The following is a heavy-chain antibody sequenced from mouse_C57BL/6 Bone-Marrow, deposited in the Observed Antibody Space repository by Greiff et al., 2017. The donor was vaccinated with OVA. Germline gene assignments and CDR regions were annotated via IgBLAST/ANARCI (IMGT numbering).Heavy chain of an antibody. CDR2: INSDGGST. Sequence: EVQLQESGGGLVQPGESLKLSCESNEYEFPSHDMSWVRKTPEKRLELVAAINSDGGSTYYPDTMERRFIISRDNTKKTLYLQMSSLRSEDTALYYCARQVIYYYGSSPLWWYFDVWGTGTTVTVSS. CDR1: EYEFPSHD. D-gene: IGHD1-1*01. CDR3: ARQVIYYYGSSPLWWYFDV. V-gene: IGHV5-2*01. J-gene: IGHJ1*03.